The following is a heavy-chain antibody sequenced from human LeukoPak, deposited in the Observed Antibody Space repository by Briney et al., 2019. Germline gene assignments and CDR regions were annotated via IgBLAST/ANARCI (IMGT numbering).Heavy chain of an antibody. J-gene: IGHJ4*02. Sequence: SETLSLTCTVSGVSISSYYWSWIRQPPGEGLEWFGNIFYSGSPNYKSSLKSRVTTSFDTSKNQFSLKLSSVTAADTAVYYCARVGHIVAAGTYDYWRQGTLVTVSS. CDR1: GVSISSYY. V-gene: IGHV4-59*08. CDR2: IFYSGSP. CDR3: ARVGHIVAAGTYDY. D-gene: IGHD6-13*01.